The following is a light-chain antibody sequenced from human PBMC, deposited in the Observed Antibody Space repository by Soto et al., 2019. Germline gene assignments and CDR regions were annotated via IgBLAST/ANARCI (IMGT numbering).Light chain of an antibody. CDR2: GAS. CDR1: QSVSSSY. J-gene: IGKJ5*01. V-gene: IGKV3-20*01. CDR3: QQYGSSPSIT. Sequence: VLTQSPGTLSLSRVEKATLSCMAGQSVSSSYLAWYQQKPGQAPRLLIYGASSRATGIPDRFSGSGSGTAFTLTISRLEPEDFAVYYCQQYGSSPSITFGQGTRLENK.